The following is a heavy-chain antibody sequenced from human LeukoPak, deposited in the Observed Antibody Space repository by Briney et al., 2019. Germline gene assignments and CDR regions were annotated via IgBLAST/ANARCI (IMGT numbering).Heavy chain of an antibody. CDR1: GFTFSSYW. CDR2: IKQDGSEK. D-gene: IGHD3-22*01. Sequence: PGGSLRLSCAASGFTFSSYWMSWVRQAPGKGLEWVANIKQDGSEKYYVDSVKGRFTISRDNAKNSLYLQMNSLRAEDTAVYYCARAILLPQGGAFDIWGQGTMVTVSS. J-gene: IGHJ3*02. V-gene: IGHV3-7*03. CDR3: ARAILLPQGGAFDI.